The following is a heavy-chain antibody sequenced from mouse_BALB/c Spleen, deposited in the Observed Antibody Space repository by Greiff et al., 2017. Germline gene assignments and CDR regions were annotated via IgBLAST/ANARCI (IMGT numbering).Heavy chain of an antibody. CDR1: GYSITSDYA. Sequence: EVQGVESGPGLVKPSQSLSLTCTVTGYSITSDYAWNWIRQFPGNKLEWMGYISYSGSTSYNPSLKSRISITRDTSKNQFFLQLNSVTTEDTATYYCARSGSHHVGLFDYWGQGTTLTVSS. J-gene: IGHJ2*01. V-gene: IGHV3-2*02. CDR3: ARSGSHHVGLFDY. CDR2: ISYSGST.